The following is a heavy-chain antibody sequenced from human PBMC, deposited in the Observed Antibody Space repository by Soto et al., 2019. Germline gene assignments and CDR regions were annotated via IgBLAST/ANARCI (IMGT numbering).Heavy chain of an antibody. V-gene: IGHV3-7*01. CDR2: IKQDGSAK. J-gene: IGHJ4*02. D-gene: IGHD6-19*01. Sequence: EVQLVESGGGLVQPGGSLRLSCAASGFTFSSYWMTWVRQAPGKGLEWVANIKQDGSAKYYVDSVKGRFTNSRDNAKNSLYQQRNSLRAEDTAVYYCASWLKTSGWYVLLEGSFDYWGQGTLVTVSS. CDR3: ASWLKTSGWYVLLEGSFDY. CDR1: GFTFSSYW.